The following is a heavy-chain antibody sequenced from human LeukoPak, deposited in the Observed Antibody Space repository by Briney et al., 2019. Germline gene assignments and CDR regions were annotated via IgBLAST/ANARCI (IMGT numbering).Heavy chain of an antibody. CDR2: IYYSGST. CDR3: ARFIVGAIDAFDI. Sequence: LETLSLTCTVSGGSISSYYWSWIRQPPGKGLEWIGYIYYSGSTNYNPSLKSRVTISVDTSKNQFSLKLSSVTAADTAVYYCARFIVGAIDAFDIWGQGTMVTVSS. J-gene: IGHJ3*02. D-gene: IGHD1-26*01. V-gene: IGHV4-59*01. CDR1: GGSISSYY.